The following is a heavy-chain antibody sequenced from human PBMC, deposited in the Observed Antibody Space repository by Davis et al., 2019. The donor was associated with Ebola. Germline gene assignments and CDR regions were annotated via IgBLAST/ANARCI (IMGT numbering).Heavy chain of an antibody. D-gene: IGHD3-22*01. CDR2: ISAYNGNT. Sequence: ASVKVSCKASGYTFTSYGISWVRQAPGQGLEWMGWISAYNGNTNYAQKFQGRVTITADKSTSTAYMELSSLRSEDTAVYYCARTMIVVNRDTFDIWGQGTMVTVSS. CDR3: ARTMIVVNRDTFDI. CDR1: GYTFTSYG. V-gene: IGHV1-18*01. J-gene: IGHJ3*02.